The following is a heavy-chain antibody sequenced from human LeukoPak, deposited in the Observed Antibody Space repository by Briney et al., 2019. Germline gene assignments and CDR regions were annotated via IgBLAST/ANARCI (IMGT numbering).Heavy chain of an antibody. Sequence: GGSLRLSCAASGFTFSSHGMDWVRQAPGMGLEWVSGVSPSGDITYYADSVKGRFAISRDNSRNTVYFQLNSLRADDTAVYYCAKDIYWGRFDVWGRGTLVTVSS. V-gene: IGHV3-23*01. J-gene: IGHJ2*01. CDR1: GFTFSSHG. CDR3: AKDIYWGRFDV. D-gene: IGHD7-27*01. CDR2: VSPSGDIT.